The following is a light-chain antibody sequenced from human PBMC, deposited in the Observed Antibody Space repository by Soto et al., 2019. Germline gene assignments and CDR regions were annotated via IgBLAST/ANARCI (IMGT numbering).Light chain of an antibody. CDR1: QGITKD. V-gene: IGKV1-17*01. J-gene: IGKJ1*01. Sequence: DIQMTQSPSSLSASVGDRVTITCRASQGITKDLGWYQQKSGKAPQRLIYAASNLQSGVPSRFSGSGSGTEFTVAISCLEPEDLSTYYCVQHKTRPYAFGQGTKVDIK. CDR2: AAS. CDR3: VQHKTRPYA.